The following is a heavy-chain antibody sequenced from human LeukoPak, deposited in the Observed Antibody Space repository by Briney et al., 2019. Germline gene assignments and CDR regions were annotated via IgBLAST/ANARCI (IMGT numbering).Heavy chain of an antibody. J-gene: IGHJ4*02. CDR3: ASASSHRIAAGGDY. V-gene: IGHV3-74*01. CDR1: GFTFSNYW. CDR2: MNSDGSSR. Sequence: GGSLRLSCAASGFTFSNYWMHWVRQAPGKGLVWVSRMNSDGSSRNYADSVKGRFTISRDNANNTAYLQLNSLRAEDTAVYYGASASSHRIAAGGDYWGQGIMVTVSS. D-gene: IGHD6-13*01.